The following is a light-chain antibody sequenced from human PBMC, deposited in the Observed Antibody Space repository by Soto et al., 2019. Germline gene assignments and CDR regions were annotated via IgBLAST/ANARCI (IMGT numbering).Light chain of an antibody. J-gene: IGKJ1*01. V-gene: IGKV3-15*01. CDR2: GAS. CDR1: QSVSSN. Sequence: EIVMTQSPATLSVSPGERATLSCRASQSVSSNLAWYQQKPGQAPRLLIYGASTRATGIPARFSGSGSGTEFTLTISSLQSEDFAVYDCQQYNNWPGWTFGQGTKVEIK. CDR3: QQYNNWPGWT.